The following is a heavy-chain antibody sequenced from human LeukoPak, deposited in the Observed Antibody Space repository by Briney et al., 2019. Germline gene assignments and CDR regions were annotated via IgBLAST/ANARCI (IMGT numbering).Heavy chain of an antibody. CDR2: ISSSSSYI. CDR3: ARGGEMATHLFYYFDY. CDR1: GFTFSSYE. J-gene: IGHJ4*02. V-gene: IGHV3-21*01. Sequence: GGSLRLSCAASGFTFSSYEMNWVRQAPGKGLEWVSSISSSSSYIYYADSVKGRFTVSRDNARNSLYLQMNSLRAEDTAVYYCARGGEMATHLFYYFDYWGRGTLVTVSS. D-gene: IGHD5-24*01.